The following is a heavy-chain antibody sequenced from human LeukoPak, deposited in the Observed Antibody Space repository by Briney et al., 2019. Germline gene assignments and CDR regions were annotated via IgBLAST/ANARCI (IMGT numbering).Heavy chain of an antibody. J-gene: IGHJ2*01. V-gene: IGHV4-59*08. D-gene: IGHD3-10*01. CDR2: IYYSGST. CDR1: GGSISSYY. CDR3: ARYYYGSGSYYNPRNWYFDL. Sequence: KASETLSLTCTVSGGSISSYYWSWIRQPPGKGLEWIGYIYYSGSTNYNPSLKSRVTISVDTSKNQFSLKLSSVTAADTAVYYCARYYYGSGSYYNPRNWYFDLWGRGTLVTVSS.